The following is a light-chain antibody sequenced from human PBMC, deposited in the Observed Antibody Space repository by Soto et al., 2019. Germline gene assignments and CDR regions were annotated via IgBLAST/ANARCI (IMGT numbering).Light chain of an antibody. CDR1: QSVSSSD. Sequence: EIVLTQSPGTLSLSPGERATLSCRASQSVSSSDLAWYQQKPGQAPRLLIYGASSRATGIPDRFSGSGSGTDFTLTISRREPEDFAVYYCQQKGSSPKGLTFGGGTKVEIK. CDR2: GAS. V-gene: IGKV3-20*01. J-gene: IGKJ4*01. CDR3: QQKGSSPKGLT.